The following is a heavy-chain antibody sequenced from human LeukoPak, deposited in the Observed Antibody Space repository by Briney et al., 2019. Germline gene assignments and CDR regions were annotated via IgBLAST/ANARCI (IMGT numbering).Heavy chain of an antibody. J-gene: IGHJ4*02. V-gene: IGHV3-7*01. Sequence: GGPLRLSCAASGFIFTNYFMSWVRQAPGKGLEWVASIKHDGSEKYYVDSVRGRFTISRDNTMNSLYLQMSSLRAEDTAVYYCATDRGWRTSGYYLYYFEYWGQGTLVTYSS. CDR1: GFIFTNYF. CDR2: IKHDGSEK. D-gene: IGHD3-3*01. CDR3: ATDRGWRTSGYYLYYFEY.